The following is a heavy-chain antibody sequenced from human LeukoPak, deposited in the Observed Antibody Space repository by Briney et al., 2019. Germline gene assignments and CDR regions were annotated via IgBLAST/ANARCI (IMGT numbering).Heavy chain of an antibody. D-gene: IGHD2-21*01. CDR2: LSSDGGKE. J-gene: IGHJ4*02. V-gene: IGHV3-30*18. Sequence: GGSLRLSCAASGFTLSTYDTHWVRQAPGKGLVWVAFLSSDGGKENYADSVKGRFTISRDYSKNTLYLQMTSLRAEDAAVYFFAKAPVTSCRGAYCYPFDSWGQGTLVTVSS. CDR1: GFTLSTYD. CDR3: AKAPVTSCRGAYCYPFDS.